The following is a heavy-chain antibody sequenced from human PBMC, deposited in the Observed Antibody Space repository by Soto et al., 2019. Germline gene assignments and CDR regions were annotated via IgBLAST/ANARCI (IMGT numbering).Heavy chain of an antibody. CDR1: GGTFSSYT. CDR2: IIPILGIA. V-gene: IGHV1-69*02. D-gene: IGHD4-17*01. Sequence: QVQLVQSGAEVKKPGSSVKVSCKASGGTFSSYTISWVRQAPGQGLEWMGRIIPILGIANYAQKFQGRVTITADKPTSPAYMELSSLRSEDTAVYCCALANGDFNLYFALWGRGTLVTVSS. J-gene: IGHJ2*01. CDR3: ALANGDFNLYFAL.